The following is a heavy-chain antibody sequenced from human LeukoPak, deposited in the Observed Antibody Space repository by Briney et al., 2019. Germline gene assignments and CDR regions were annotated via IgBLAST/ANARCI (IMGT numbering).Heavy chain of an antibody. J-gene: IGHJ3*02. CDR1: GGTFSTFG. CDR3: ARSDDFIAARHAFDI. CDR2: INPNSGGT. Sequence: ASVKVSCKASGGTFSTFGINWVRQAPGQGLEWMGWINPNSGGTNYAQKFQGRVTMTRDTSISTAYMELSRLRSDDTAVYYCARSDDFIAARHAFDIWGQGTMVTVSS. D-gene: IGHD6-6*01. V-gene: IGHV1-2*02.